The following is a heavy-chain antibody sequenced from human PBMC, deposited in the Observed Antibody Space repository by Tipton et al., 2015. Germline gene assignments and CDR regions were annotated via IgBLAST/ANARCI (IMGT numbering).Heavy chain of an antibody. CDR1: GGPISTFS. CDR3: AIHEGHLGVDNGMDV. D-gene: IGHD3-16*01. J-gene: IGHJ6*02. V-gene: IGHV4-59*12. Sequence: TLSLTCTVSGGPISTFSWSWIRQSPGKGLEWIGNIYESGRTNYNPSLESRVTMSVDTSKNQFSLHLSSVTAADTAVYYCAIHEGHLGVDNGMDVWGQGTTVTVSS. CDR2: IYESGRT.